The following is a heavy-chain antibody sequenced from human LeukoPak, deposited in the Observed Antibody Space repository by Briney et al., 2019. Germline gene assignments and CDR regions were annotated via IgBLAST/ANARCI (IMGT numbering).Heavy chain of an antibody. CDR1: GASFSSSTYY. D-gene: IGHD6-13*01. J-gene: IGHJ4*02. CDR2: IYYSGST. CDR3: ARHAGGISATGTRPFDY. Sequence: SETLSLTCTVSGASFSSSTYYWGWIRQPPAKGLEWIGSIYYSGSTYYNPSLKSRVTMSVDTSKNQFSLKLSSVTAADTAVYYCARHAGGISATGTRPFDYWGQGTLVTVSS. V-gene: IGHV4-39*01.